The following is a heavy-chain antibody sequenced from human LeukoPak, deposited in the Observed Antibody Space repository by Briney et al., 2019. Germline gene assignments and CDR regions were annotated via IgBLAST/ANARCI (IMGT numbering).Heavy chain of an antibody. J-gene: IGHJ4*02. CDR3: AGGVTADY. Sequence: PSETLSLTCAVYGGSFSGYYWSWIRQPPGKGLEWIGEINHSGSTNYNPSLKSRVTISVDTSKNQFSLKLSSVTAADTAVYYCAGGVTADYWGQGTLVTVSS. D-gene: IGHD5-18*01. CDR2: INHSGST. CDR1: GGSFSGYY. V-gene: IGHV4-34*01.